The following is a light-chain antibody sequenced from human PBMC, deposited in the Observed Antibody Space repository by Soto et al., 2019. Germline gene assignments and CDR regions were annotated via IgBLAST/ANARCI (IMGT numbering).Light chain of an antibody. CDR2: RNN. CDR1: SSNIGNNF. V-gene: IGLV1-47*01. Sequence: QSVLTQPPSASGTPGQRVTISCSGSSSNIGNNFVYWYQQVPGTAPKLLISRNNQRPSGVPDRFSGSKSGTSASLAISGLRSEDEADYYCAAWDDSLSGVVFGGGTKLTVL. CDR3: AAWDDSLSGVV. J-gene: IGLJ2*01.